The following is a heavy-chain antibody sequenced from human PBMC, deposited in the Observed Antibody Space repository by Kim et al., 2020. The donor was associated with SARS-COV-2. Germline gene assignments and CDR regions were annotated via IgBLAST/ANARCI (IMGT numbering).Heavy chain of an antibody. CDR3: ARGNLGGFDY. CDR2: T. V-gene: IGHV3-74*01. J-gene: IGHJ4*02. D-gene: IGHD1-26*01. Sequence: TTYADSVKGRLTTSRDNAKNTLYLQMNNLRAEDTAVYYCARGNLGGFDYWGQGTLVTVSS.